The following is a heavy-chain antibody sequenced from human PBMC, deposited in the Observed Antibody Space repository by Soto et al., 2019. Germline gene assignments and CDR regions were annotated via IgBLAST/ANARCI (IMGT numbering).Heavy chain of an antibody. CDR1: GFIFDDYD. J-gene: IGHJ6*02. D-gene: IGHD2-15*01. CDR3: ARGSILGYCSGGSCLPYYCYGMDV. V-gene: IGHV3-9*01. Sequence: EVQLVESGGGLVQPGRSLRLSCAASGFIFDDYDMHWVRQAPGKGLEWVSGISWNSGSIGYADSVKGRFTISRDNAKNSLYLQMNSQRAEDTASYYCARGSILGYCSGGSCLPYYCYGMDVWGQGTTVTVSS. CDR2: ISWNSGSI.